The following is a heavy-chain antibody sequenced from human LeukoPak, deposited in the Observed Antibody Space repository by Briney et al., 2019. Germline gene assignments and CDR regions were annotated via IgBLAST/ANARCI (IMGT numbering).Heavy chain of an antibody. CDR2: IYYSGST. Sequence: SETLSLTCTVSGGSISSSSYYWGWIRPPPGKGLEWIGSIYYSGSTYYNPSLKSRVTISVDTSKNQFSLKLSSVTAADTAVYYCARIIVGATFLDYWGQGTLVTVSS. CDR3: ARIIVGATFLDY. CDR1: GGSISSSSYY. J-gene: IGHJ4*02. D-gene: IGHD1-26*01. V-gene: IGHV4-39*07.